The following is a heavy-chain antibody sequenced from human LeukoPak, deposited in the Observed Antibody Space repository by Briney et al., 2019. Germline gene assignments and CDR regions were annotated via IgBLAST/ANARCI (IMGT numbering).Heavy chain of an antibody. CDR1: GYTLTGYY. CDR2: INPSSGGT. D-gene: IGHD5-18*01. V-gene: IGHV1-2*02. J-gene: IGHJ4*02. Sequence: ASVKVSCKASGYTLTGYYIHWVRQAPGQGLEWMGWINPSSGGTHYAQKFQGRVTMTRDTSINTAYMEVTWLRSDDTAVYYCAREKGGRGYQSTVHFDYWGQGTLVTVSS. CDR3: AREKGGRGYQSTVHFDY.